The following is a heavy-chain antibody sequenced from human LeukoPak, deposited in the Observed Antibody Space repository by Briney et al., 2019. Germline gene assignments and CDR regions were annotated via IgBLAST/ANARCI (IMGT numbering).Heavy chain of an antibody. J-gene: IGHJ4*02. CDR2: IYYSGST. CDR3: ARSTVPTGGLDY. V-gene: IGHV4-30-4*01. D-gene: IGHD4-17*01. CDR1: GGSISSGDYY. Sequence: SETLSLTCAVSGGSISSGDYYWSWIRQPPGRGLEWIGYIYYSGSTYYNPSLKSRVTISVDTSKNQFSLKLSSVTAADTAVYYCARSTVPTGGLDYWGKGTLVPVSS.